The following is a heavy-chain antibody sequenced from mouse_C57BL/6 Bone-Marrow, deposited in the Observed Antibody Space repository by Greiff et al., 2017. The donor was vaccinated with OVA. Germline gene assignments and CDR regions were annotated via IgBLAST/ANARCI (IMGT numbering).Heavy chain of an antibody. CDR2: IYPRSGNT. J-gene: IGHJ3*01. Sequence: VQLQESGAELARPGASVKLSCKASGYTFTSYGISWVKQRTGKGLEWIGEIYPRSGNTYYNEKFKGKATLTADKSSSTAYMELRSLTSEDSAVYFCARSGFAYWGQGTLVTVSA. CDR1: GYTFTSYG. CDR3: ARSGFAY. V-gene: IGHV1-81*01.